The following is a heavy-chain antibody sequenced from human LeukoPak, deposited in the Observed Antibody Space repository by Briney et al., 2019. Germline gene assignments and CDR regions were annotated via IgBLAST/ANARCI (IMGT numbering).Heavy chain of an antibody. CDR3: AKEWIAAAAT. V-gene: IGHV3-30*14. CDR2: ISYDGSNK. J-gene: IGHJ5*02. Sequence: PGGSLRLSCAASGFTFSSYAMHWVRQAPGKGLEWVAVISYDGSNKYYADSVKGRFTVSRDKSKNTVYLQMNSLRAEDTAVYYCAKEWIAAAATWGQGTLVTVSS. CDR1: GFTFSSYA. D-gene: IGHD6-13*01.